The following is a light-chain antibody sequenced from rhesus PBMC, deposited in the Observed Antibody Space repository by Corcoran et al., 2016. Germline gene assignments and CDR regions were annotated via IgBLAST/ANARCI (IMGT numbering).Light chain of an antibody. CDR2: GAS. V-gene: IGKV3-42*03. CDR1: QSVSSS. Sequence: EIVLTQSPATLSLSPGERATLSCRASQSVSSSLAWYQQQPEQTPRHLIYGASSRASGIPDRFSASGSGTDFTLTISSLEPEDFAVDYCQQYSNWPYSFGQGTKVEI. CDR3: QQYSNWPYS. J-gene: IGKJ2*01.